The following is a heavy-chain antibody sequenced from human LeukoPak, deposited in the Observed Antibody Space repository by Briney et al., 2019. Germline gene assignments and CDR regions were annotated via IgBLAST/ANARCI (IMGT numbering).Heavy chain of an antibody. CDR1: GFTFSSYW. CDR3: ARDSGRGAFDI. D-gene: IGHD3-10*01. V-gene: IGHV3-23*01. CDR2: ISGNGGST. J-gene: IGHJ3*02. Sequence: PGGSLRLSCAASGFTFSSYWMSWVRQAPGKGLEWVSGISGNGGSTYYADSVKGRFTISRDNAKNSLYLQMNSLRAEDTALYYCARDSGRGAFDIWGQGTMVTVSS.